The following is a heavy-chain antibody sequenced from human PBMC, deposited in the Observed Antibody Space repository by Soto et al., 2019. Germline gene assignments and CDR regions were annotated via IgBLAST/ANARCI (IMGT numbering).Heavy chain of an antibody. D-gene: IGHD2-15*01. V-gene: IGHV1-2*02. Sequence: QVQLVQSGAEVKKPGASMKVSCKASGYTFSDYYMHWVRQAPGQGLECMGWISPNYGATNYAQKFQDRVTMTRDASITTAYMELSRLRSDDTAVYYCARGGEFCSTGSCNSSLGDAFDVWGQGTTVTVSS. CDR2: ISPNYGAT. CDR3: ARGGEFCSTGSCNSSLGDAFDV. CDR1: GYTFSDYY. J-gene: IGHJ3*01.